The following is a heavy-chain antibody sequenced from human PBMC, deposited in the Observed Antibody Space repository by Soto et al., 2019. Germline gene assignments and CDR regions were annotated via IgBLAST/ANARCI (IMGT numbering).Heavy chain of an antibody. CDR1: GFTFSRFE. CDR2: ISSSGSTA. CDR3: GRPWGIGLTPPGP. Sequence: GGSLRLSCAASGFTFSRFELHWVRQAPGKGLEWISYISSSGSTAYYASSVEGRFTISRDNANNSVYLQMDSLRAEDTALYYCGRPWGIGLTPPGPWGQGVLVTVSS. J-gene: IGHJ5*02. V-gene: IGHV3-48*03. D-gene: IGHD6-13*01.